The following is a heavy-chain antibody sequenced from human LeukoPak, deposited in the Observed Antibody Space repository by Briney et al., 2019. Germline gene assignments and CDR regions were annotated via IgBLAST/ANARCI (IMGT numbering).Heavy chain of an antibody. CDR2: ISYDGSNK. D-gene: IGHD4-17*01. Sequence: PGRSLRLSCAASGFTFSSYDMHWVRQAPGKGLEWVAVISYDGSNKYYADSVKGRFTISRDNSKNTLYLQMNSLRAEDTAVYYCVVTTVTIDDAFDIWGQGTMVTVSS. V-gene: IGHV3-30*03. CDR1: GFTFSSYD. J-gene: IGHJ3*02. CDR3: VVTTVTIDDAFDI.